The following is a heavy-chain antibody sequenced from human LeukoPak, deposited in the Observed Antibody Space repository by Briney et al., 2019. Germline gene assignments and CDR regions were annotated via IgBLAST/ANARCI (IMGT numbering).Heavy chain of an antibody. CDR3: SRVGGYYPSHWYFDL. V-gene: IGHV1-18*01. CDR2: ISGYNGNT. J-gene: IGHJ2*01. D-gene: IGHD3-22*01. Sequence: AASVKVSCKASGYTFTSYGISWVRQAPGQGLEWMGWISGYNGNTNYAQKLQGRVTMTTDTSTSTAYMELRSLRSDDTAVYYCSRVGGYYPSHWYFDLWGRGTLVTVSS. CDR1: GYTFTSYG.